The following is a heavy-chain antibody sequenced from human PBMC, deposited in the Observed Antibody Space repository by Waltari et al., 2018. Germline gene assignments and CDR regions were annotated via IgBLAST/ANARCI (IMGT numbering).Heavy chain of an antibody. CDR1: GGSISSYY. J-gene: IGHJ5*02. CDR2: IYYSGST. Sequence: QVQLQESGPGLVKPSETLSLTCTVSGGSISSYYWSWIRQPPGKGLEWIGYIYYSGSTNYNPSLKSRVTISVDTSKNQFSLKLSSVTAADTAVYYCARRPREGWFDPWGQGTLVTVSS. CDR3: ARRPREGWFDP. V-gene: IGHV4-59*01.